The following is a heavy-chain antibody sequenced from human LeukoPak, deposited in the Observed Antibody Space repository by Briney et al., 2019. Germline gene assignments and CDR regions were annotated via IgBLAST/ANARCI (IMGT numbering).Heavy chain of an antibody. V-gene: IGHV1-46*01. CDR2: INPSGGST. J-gene: IGHJ4*02. D-gene: IGHD1-26*01. CDR1: GYTFSDYY. CDR3: ARGGMIVGATTSHFDY. Sequence: ASVKVSCKASGYTFSDYYMHWVRQAPGQGLEWMGIINPSGGSTSYAQKFQGRVTMTRDMSTSTVYMELSSLRSEDTAVYYCARGGMIVGATTSHFDYWGQGTLVTVSS.